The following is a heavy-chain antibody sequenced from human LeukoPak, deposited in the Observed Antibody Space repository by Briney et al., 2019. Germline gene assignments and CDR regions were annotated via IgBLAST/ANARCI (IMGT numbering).Heavy chain of an antibody. CDR2: IWYDGSNK. V-gene: IGHV3-33*01. Sequence: PGGSLRLSCAASGFTFSSYGMHWVRQAPGKGLEWVAVIWYDGSNKYYAGSVKGRFTISRDNSKNTLYLQMNSLRAEDTAVYYCAREHLYSSSWYTDLYYFDYWGQGTLVTVSS. CDR1: GFTFSSYG. CDR3: AREHLYSSSWYTDLYYFDY. J-gene: IGHJ4*02. D-gene: IGHD6-13*01.